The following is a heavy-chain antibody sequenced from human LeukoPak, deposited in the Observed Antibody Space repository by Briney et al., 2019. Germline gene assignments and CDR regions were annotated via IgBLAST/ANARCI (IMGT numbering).Heavy chain of an antibody. CDR3: ARASGPIKKNRFDQ. D-gene: IGHD1-26*01. CDR2: IFSDGIRK. CDR1: GFXFSTYG. V-gene: IGHV3-30*12. J-gene: IGHJ4*02. Sequence: GMSLSLSCATSGFXFSTYGMEWVRQAPGKGREWVALIFSDGIRKYYADSVKGRFTISRDISRSTLYLEMNSLSAEDTAVYYCARASGPIKKNRFDQWGQGTLVTVSS.